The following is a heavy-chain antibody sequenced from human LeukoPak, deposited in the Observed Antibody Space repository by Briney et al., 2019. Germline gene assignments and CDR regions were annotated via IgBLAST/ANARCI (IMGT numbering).Heavy chain of an antibody. V-gene: IGHV3-23*01. D-gene: IGHD2-15*01. CDR2: ISGSSDST. J-gene: IGHJ4*02. Sequence: GGSLRLSCAASGFSFSTYVMNWVRQAPGKGLECVSSISGSSDSTFFADSVKGRFSISRDNSKNKLYLEMNSLGAEDTAIYYCAKGGSGNWDTDYWGQGTLVPVSS. CDR3: AKGGSGNWDTDY. CDR1: GFSFSTYV.